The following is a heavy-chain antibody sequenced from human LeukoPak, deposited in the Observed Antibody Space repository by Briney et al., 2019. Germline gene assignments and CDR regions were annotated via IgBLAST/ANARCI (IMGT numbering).Heavy chain of an antibody. CDR1: GYTFTSYD. CDR3: ARRVGRLGGFDQ. J-gene: IGHJ4*02. V-gene: IGHV1-8*01. Sequence: GASVKVSCEASGYTFTSYDINWVRQATGQGLEWMGWMNPNSNNTGYAQKFQGRVTMTTNTSIRTAYMELSSLRSEDTAVYYCARRVGRLGGFDQWGQGTLVTVSS. D-gene: IGHD1-26*01. CDR2: MNPNSNNT.